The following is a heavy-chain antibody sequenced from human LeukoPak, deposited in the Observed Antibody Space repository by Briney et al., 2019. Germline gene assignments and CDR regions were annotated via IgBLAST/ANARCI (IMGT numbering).Heavy chain of an antibody. V-gene: IGHV3-33*06. CDR1: GFTFSSYG. CDR2: IWYDGSNK. D-gene: IGHD1-26*01. Sequence: GRSLRLSCAASGFTFSSYGMHWVRQAPGKGLEWVAVIWYDGSNKYYADSVKGRFTISRDNSKNTLYLQMNSLRAEDTAMYYCAKNSGSTALWGQGTLVTVSS. CDR3: AKNSGSTAL. J-gene: IGHJ4*02.